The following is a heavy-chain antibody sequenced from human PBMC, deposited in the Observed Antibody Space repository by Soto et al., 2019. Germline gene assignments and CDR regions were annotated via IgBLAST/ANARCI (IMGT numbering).Heavy chain of an antibody. V-gene: IGHV3-23*01. D-gene: IGHD3-3*01. Sequence: GGSLRLSCAASGFTFSSYAMSWVRQATGKGLEWVSAISGSGGSTYYADSVKGRFTISRDNSKNTLYLQMNSLRAEDTAVYYCAKVRWSKRYYYYGMDVWGQGTTVTVSS. CDR1: GFTFSSYA. J-gene: IGHJ6*02. CDR2: ISGSGGST. CDR3: AKVRWSKRYYYYGMDV.